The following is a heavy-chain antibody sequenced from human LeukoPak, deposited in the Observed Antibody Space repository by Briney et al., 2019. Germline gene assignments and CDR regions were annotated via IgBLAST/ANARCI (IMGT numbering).Heavy chain of an antibody. CDR3: ARHEAVAGTDAFDI. Sequence: PSETLSLTCTVSGGSISSSSYYWGWIRQPPGKGLEWIGSIYYSGSTYYNPSLKSRVTISVDTSKNQFSLKLSSVTAADTAVYYCARHEAVAGTDAFDIWGQGTMVTVSS. CDR2: IYYSGST. CDR1: GGSISSSSYY. V-gene: IGHV4-39*01. J-gene: IGHJ3*02. D-gene: IGHD6-19*01.